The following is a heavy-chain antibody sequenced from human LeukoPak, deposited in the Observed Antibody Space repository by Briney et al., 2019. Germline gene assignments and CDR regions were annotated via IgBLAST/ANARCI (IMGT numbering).Heavy chain of an antibody. CDR2: IYHTGTT. CDR1: GYSLSCGYF. D-gene: IGHD4-17*01. V-gene: IGHV4-38-2*01. CDR3: ARPPGDGDYGAVVDF. Sequence: SDPLSHTCSVSGYSLSCGYFWGWIRPPPGKGLEWIGRIYHTGTTYYHPPLKSPVTISVDTSKKHFSPKINSVTAPAPSPFYSARPPGDGDYGAVVDFWGEGTLVTVSS. J-gene: IGHJ4*02.